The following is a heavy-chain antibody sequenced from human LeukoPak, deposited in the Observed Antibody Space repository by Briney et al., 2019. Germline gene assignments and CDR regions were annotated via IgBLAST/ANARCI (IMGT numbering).Heavy chain of an antibody. J-gene: IGHJ6*03. CDR1: RFTFSSYS. V-gene: IGHV3-21*01. CDR2: IISSSSYI. Sequence: PGGSLRLSCAASRFTFSSYSMSWVRQAPGKGLEWVSSIISSSSYIYYADSVKGRFTISRDNAKNSLYLQMNSLRAEDTAVYYCAKDYHTYNWEGYYYMDVWGKGTTVTVSS. D-gene: IGHD1-20*01. CDR3: AKDYHTYNWEGYYYMDV.